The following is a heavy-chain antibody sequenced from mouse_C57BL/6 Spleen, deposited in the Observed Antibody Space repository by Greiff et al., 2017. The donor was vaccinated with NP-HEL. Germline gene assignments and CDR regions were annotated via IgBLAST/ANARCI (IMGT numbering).Heavy chain of an antibody. CDR2: IDPSDSYT. J-gene: IGHJ2*01. D-gene: IGHD1-1*01. V-gene: IGHV1-50*01. Sequence: QVQLQQPGAELVKPGASVKLSCKASGYTFTSYWMQWVKQRPGRGLEWIGEIDPSDSYTNYNQKFKGKATLTVDTSSSTAYMQLSSLTSEDSAVYYCARSYYGSWGQGTTLTVSS. CDR1: GYTFTSYW. CDR3: ARSYYGS.